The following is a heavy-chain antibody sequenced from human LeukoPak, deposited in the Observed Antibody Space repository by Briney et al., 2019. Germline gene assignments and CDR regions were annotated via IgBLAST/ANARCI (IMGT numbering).Heavy chain of an antibody. V-gene: IGHV3-23*01. CDR2: ISGSGGST. CDR1: GFALNSYS. D-gene: IGHD6-13*01. CDR3: AKDPSSSRIDAFDI. Sequence: GGSLRLSCAASGFALNSYSFSWVRQAPGKGLEWVSAISGSGGSTSYADSVKGRFTISRDNSKNTLYLQMNSLRAEDTAVYYCAKDPSSSRIDAFDIWGQGTMVTVSS. J-gene: IGHJ3*02.